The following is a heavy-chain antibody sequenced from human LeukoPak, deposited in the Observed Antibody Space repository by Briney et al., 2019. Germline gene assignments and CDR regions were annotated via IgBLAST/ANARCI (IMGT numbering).Heavy chain of an antibody. CDR2: INSDGSST. J-gene: IGHJ4*02. Sequence: GGSLRLSCAASGFTFSSYWMHWVRQAPGKGQVWVSRINSDGSSTNYADSVKGRFTISRDNAKNTLYSQMNSLRAEDTAVYYCARSPGGFFDNWGQGTLVAVSS. V-gene: IGHV3-74*01. CDR3: ARSPGGFFDN. CDR1: GFTFSSYW. D-gene: IGHD3-10*01.